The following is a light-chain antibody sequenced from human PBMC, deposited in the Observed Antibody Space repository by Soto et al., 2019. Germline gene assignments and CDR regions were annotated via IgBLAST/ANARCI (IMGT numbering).Light chain of an antibody. CDR1: SSDIGAYNS. CDR2: EVS. Sequence: QSALTQPASVSGSPGQSITISCTGTSSDIGAYNSVSWYQQHPGKAPKLMIYEVSNRPSGVSNRFSASKSGNTASLTISGLQAEDEAHYYCSSYTRGRVVFGGGTKLTVL. CDR3: SSYTRGRVV. J-gene: IGLJ2*01. V-gene: IGLV2-14*01.